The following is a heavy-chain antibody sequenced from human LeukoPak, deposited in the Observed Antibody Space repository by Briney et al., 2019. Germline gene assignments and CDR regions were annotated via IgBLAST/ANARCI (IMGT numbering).Heavy chain of an antibody. CDR3: ARHRFSDYGDFLYFDY. D-gene: IGHD4-17*01. CDR2: INPNSGGT. CDR1: GYTFTGYY. V-gene: IGHV1-2*02. J-gene: IGHJ4*02. Sequence: ASVKVSCKASGYTFTGYYMHWVRQAPGQGLEWMGWINPNSGGTNYAQKFQGRVTMTRDTSISAAYMELSRLRSDDTAVYYCARHRFSDYGDFLYFDYWGQGTLVTVSS.